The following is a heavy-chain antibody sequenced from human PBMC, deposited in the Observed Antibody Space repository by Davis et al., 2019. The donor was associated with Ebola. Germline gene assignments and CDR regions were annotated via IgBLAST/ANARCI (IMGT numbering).Heavy chain of an antibody. Sequence: ASVKVSCKASGYTFTSYAMHWVRQAPGQRLEWMGWINAGNGNTKYSQKFQGRVTITRDTSASTAYMELSSLRSEDTAVYYCARVRRQLAYYGMDVWGQGTTVTVSS. CDR1: GYTFTSYA. V-gene: IGHV1-3*01. CDR3: ARVRRQLAYYGMDV. CDR2: INAGNGNT. J-gene: IGHJ6*02. D-gene: IGHD6-13*01.